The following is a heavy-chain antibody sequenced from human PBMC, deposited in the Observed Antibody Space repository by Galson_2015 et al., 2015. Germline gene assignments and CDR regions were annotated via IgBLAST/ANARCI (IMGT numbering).Heavy chain of an antibody. CDR3: AKDRGKYYWYFDL. V-gene: IGHV3-30*02. CDR1: GFTFSTYG. J-gene: IGHJ2*01. Sequence: LRLSCATSGFTFSTYGMHWVRQAPGKGLEWVSFIRYAGKKKQYADSVKGRFTVSRDDSKNTLDLQMNGLRTEDTAVYYCAKDRGKYYWYFDLWGRGTLVTVSS. CDR2: IRYAGKKK.